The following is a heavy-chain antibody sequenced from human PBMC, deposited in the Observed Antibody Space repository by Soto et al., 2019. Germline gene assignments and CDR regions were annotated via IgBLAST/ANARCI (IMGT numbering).Heavy chain of an antibody. CDR3: ARGHYCGSD. D-gene: IGHD3-10*01. CDR1: GFSVSSNY. Sequence: EVQLVESGGGLVQPGGSLRLSCAASGFSVSSNYMYWVRQAPGKGLECVSLIYSGGSTDHADSVKDRFTISRDNSKNTLYLQMNSLRAEDTAVYYCARGHYCGSDWGQGTLVTVSS. V-gene: IGHV3-66*01. CDR2: IYSGGST. J-gene: IGHJ4*02.